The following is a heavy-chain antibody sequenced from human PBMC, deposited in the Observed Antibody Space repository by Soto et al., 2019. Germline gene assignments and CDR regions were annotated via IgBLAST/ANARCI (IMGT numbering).Heavy chain of an antibody. CDR2: IYYSGST. J-gene: IGHJ6*02. Sequence: SETLSLTCTVSGGSISSGGYYWSWIRQHPGKGLEWIGYIYYSGSTYYNPSLKSRVTISVDTSKNQFSLKLSSVTAADTAVYYCARDIVVVPAPPRTEDYYYCGMDVWGQGTTVTVSS. V-gene: IGHV4-31*03. CDR3: ARDIVVVPAPPRTEDYYYCGMDV. CDR1: GGSISSGGYY. D-gene: IGHD2-2*01.